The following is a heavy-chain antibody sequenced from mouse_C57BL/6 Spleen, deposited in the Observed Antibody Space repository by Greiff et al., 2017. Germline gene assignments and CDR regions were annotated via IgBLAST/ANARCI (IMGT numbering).Heavy chain of an antibody. CDR2: IRNKANGYTT. CDR3: ASHDYDWAYAMDY. CDR1: GFTFTDYY. V-gene: IGHV7-3*01. Sequence: EVKVVESGGGLVQPGGSLSLSCAASGFTFTDYYMSWVRQPPGKALEWLGFIRNKANGYTTEYSASVKGRFTISRDNSQSILYLQMNALRAEDSATYYCASHDYDWAYAMDYWGQGTSVTVSS. J-gene: IGHJ4*01. D-gene: IGHD2-4*01.